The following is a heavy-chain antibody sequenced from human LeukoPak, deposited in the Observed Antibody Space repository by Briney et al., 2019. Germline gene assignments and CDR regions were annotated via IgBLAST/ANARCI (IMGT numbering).Heavy chain of an antibody. CDR2: INTNTGNP. CDR3: ARSYYFDSSAYYLFDY. J-gene: IGHJ4*02. CDR1: GYTFTSYA. D-gene: IGHD3-22*01. V-gene: IGHV7-4-1*02. Sequence: WASVKVSCTASGYTFTSYAMNWVRQAPGQGLEWMGWINTNTGNPTYAQGFTGRFVFSLDTSVSTAYLQISSLKAEDTAVYYCARSYYFDSSAYYLFDYWGQGTLVTVSS.